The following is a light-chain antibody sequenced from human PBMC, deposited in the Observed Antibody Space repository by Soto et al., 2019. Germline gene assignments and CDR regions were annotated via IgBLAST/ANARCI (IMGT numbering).Light chain of an antibody. CDR1: QSVSSK. Sequence: EIVLTQSPGTLSLSPGEGATLSCRASQSVSSKLAWYQQKPGQAPRLLIYGASTRATGIPARFSGSGSGTEFTLIISSLQSEDSAVYYCQQYNSWLWTFGQGTK. V-gene: IGKV3-15*01. CDR3: QQYNSWLWT. J-gene: IGKJ1*01. CDR2: GAS.